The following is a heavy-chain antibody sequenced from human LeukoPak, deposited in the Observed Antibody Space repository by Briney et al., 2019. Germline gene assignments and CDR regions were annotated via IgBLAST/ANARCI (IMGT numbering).Heavy chain of an antibody. J-gene: IGHJ3*01. V-gene: IGHV4-34*01. CDR3: ARSGWTIDAFDL. D-gene: IGHD3-3*01. Sequence: SETLSLTCAVYGGSFSGYYWSWIRQPPGKGLEWIGEINHSGSTNYNPSLKSRVTISVDTSKNQFSLKLSSVTAADTAVYYCARSGWTIDAFDLWGQGTMVTVSS. CDR1: GGSFSGYY. CDR2: INHSGST.